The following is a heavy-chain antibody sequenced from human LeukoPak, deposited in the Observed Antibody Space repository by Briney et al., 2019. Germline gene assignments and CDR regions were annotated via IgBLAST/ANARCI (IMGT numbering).Heavy chain of an antibody. CDR2: ISSSSSYI. CDR1: GFTFSSYS. CDR3: ARVIRVAVDAFDI. J-gene: IGHJ3*02. D-gene: IGHD2-15*01. Sequence: GGSLRLSCAASGFTFSSYSMNWVRQAPGKGLEWVSSISSSSSYIYYADSVKGRFTVSRDNAKNSLYLQMNSLRAEDTAVYYCARVIRVAVDAFDIWGQGTMVTVSS. V-gene: IGHV3-21*01.